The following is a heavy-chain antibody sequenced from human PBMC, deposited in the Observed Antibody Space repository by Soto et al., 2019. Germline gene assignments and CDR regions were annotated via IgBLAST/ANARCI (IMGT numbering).Heavy chain of an antibody. CDR2: ISGSGGST. CDR3: AKGGFGESQFDY. V-gene: IGHV3-23*01. Sequence: SLRLSCAASGFTFSSYAMSWVRQAPGKGLEWVSAISGSGGSTYYADSVKGRFTISRDNSKNTLYLQMNSLRAEDTAVYYCAKGGFGESQFDYWGQGTLVTVSS. D-gene: IGHD3-10*01. CDR1: GFTFSSYA. J-gene: IGHJ4*02.